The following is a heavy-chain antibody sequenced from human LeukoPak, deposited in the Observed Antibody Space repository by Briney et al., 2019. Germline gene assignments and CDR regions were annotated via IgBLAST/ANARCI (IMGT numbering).Heavy chain of an antibody. D-gene: IGHD3-10*01. CDR3: ASTIGWFRELFTSDY. CDR2: ISSSGSTI. CDR1: GFTFSDYY. Sequence: GGSLRLTCAASGFTFSDYYMSWIRQAPGKGLEWVSYISSSGSTIYYADSVKGRFTISRDNAKNSLYLQMNSLRAEDTAVYYCASTIGWFRELFTSDYWGQGTLVTVSS. J-gene: IGHJ4*02. V-gene: IGHV3-11*01.